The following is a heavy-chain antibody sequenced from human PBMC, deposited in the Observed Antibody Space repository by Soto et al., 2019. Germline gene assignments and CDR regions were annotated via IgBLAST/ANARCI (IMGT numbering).Heavy chain of an antibody. Sequence: GGSLRLSCAASGFTFSNYDMHWVRQTTGKGLEWVSAIGITGDPYYPGSVKGRSTIARDNAKNSLYLQMNSLTVEDTGVYFCGRGSSGWYSEVDFWGQGTLVTVSS. J-gene: IGHJ4*02. D-gene: IGHD6-19*01. CDR3: GRGSSGWYSEVDF. CDR2: IGITGDP. CDR1: GFTFSNYD. V-gene: IGHV3-13*05.